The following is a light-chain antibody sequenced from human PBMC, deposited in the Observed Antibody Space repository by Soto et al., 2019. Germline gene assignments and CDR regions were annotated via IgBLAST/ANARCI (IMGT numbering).Light chain of an antibody. CDR3: QQNYSTPWT. CDR1: QSISSY. J-gene: IGKJ1*01. CDR2: AAS. Sequence: DIQMTQSTSSLSASVGDRVTITCRASQSISSYLNWYQQKPGKAPKLLIYAASTLKSGVPSRFSGSGSGTDFTLTISSLQPEDFATYYCQQNYSTPWTFGQGTKVDIK. V-gene: IGKV1-39*01.